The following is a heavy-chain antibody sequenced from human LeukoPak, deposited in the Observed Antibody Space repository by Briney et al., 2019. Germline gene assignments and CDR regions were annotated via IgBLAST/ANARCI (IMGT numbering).Heavy chain of an antibody. CDR3: ARGHYTSSYMDV. V-gene: IGHV1-2*02. D-gene: IGHD6-6*01. CDR2: INSNTGDT. J-gene: IGHJ6*03. CDR1: GYTFTGYS. Sequence: GASVKVSGKASGYTFTGYSMHWVRQAPGQGLEWMGWINSNTGDTNYAQKFQGRVTMTGGTSISTAYLELRRLNSDDTAVYYCARGHYTSSYMDVWGKGTTVTVCS.